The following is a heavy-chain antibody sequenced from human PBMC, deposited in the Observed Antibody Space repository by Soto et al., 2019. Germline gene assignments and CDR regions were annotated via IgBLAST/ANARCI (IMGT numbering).Heavy chain of an antibody. CDR2: IWNDGNGY. V-gene: IGHV3-33*01. D-gene: IGHD6-13*01. CDR3: ARRQISPPTRGAASARGGMDV. Sequence: QVQLVESGGGVVQPGRSLRLSCAASGFNFNNYGMHWVRQAPGKGLEWVAVIWNDGNGYYYANSVKGRFTISRHNSKNKLYLQLSSLRPEDTAVYYCARRQISPPTRGAASARGGMDVWGQGTTVTVSS. J-gene: IGHJ6*02. CDR1: GFNFNNYG.